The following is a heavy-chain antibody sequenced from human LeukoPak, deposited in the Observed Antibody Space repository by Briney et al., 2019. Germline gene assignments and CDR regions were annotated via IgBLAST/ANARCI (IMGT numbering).Heavy chain of an antibody. CDR3: AKSILLTTFDS. Sequence: GGSLRLSCAASGFTFSSYTMSWVRQAPGKGLEWVSAISGSGGSTYYADSVKGRFTISRDNSKNALYLQMDSLRAEDTAVYYCAKSILLTTFDSWGQGTLVTVSS. J-gene: IGHJ4*02. D-gene: IGHD4-11*01. CDR2: ISGSGGST. V-gene: IGHV3-23*01. CDR1: GFTFSSYT.